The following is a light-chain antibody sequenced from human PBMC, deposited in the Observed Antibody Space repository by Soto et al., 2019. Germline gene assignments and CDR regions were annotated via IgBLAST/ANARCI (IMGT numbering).Light chain of an antibody. J-gene: IGLJ2*01. CDR3: GSYTSSSTPHYVV. CDR2: DVS. Sequence: QSALTQPASVSGSPGQSITISCTRTSSDVACYNYVSWYQQHPGKAPNLMIYDVSNRTSGVSNRFPGSNSGNTASLTISGLQAEDESDYYCGSYTSSSTPHYVVFGGGTKLTVL. V-gene: IGLV2-14*01. CDR1: SSDVACYNY.